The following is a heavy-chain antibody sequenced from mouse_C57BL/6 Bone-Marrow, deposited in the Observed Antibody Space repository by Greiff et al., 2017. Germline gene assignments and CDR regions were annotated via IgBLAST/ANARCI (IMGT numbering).Heavy chain of an antibody. CDR1: GYTFTSYG. Sequence: VQVVESGAELARPGASVKLSCKASGYTFTSYGISWVKQRTGQGLEWIGEIYPRSGNTYYNEKFKGKATLTADKSSSTAYMELRSLTSEDSAVYFCARGETTVVAYYFDYWGQGTTLTVSS. J-gene: IGHJ2*01. CDR3: ARGETTVVAYYFDY. D-gene: IGHD1-1*01. CDR2: IYPRSGNT. V-gene: IGHV1-81*01.